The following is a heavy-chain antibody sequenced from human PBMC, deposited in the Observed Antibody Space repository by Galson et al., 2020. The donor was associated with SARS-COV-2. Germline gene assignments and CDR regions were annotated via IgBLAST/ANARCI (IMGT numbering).Heavy chain of an antibody. V-gene: IGHV4-59*08. J-gene: IGHJ4*02. Sequence: ETSETLSLTCTVSRGSISNHYWSWIRQPPGKGLEWIGCIYDSGTTNFNPSLKSRVTISLDTPKNQFSLKVNSVTAADTAVYYCAKLAEGRRSSEDYWGQGTLVTVSS. CDR2: IYDSGTT. CDR3: AKLAEGRRSSEDY. CDR1: RGSISNHY. D-gene: IGHD1-26*01.